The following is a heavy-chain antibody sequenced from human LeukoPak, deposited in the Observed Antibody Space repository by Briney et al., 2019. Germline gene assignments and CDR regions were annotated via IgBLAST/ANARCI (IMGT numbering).Heavy chain of an antibody. CDR3: AKEGIGRFGELLYDY. J-gene: IGHJ4*02. CDR2: INHSGST. V-gene: IGHV4-34*01. D-gene: IGHD3-10*01. Sequence: SETLSLTCAVYGGSFSGYYWSWIRQPPGKGLEWIGEINHSGSTNYNPSLKSRVTISVDTSKNQFSLKLSSVTAADTAVYYCAKEGIGRFGELLYDYWGQGTLVTVSS. CDR1: GGSFSGYY.